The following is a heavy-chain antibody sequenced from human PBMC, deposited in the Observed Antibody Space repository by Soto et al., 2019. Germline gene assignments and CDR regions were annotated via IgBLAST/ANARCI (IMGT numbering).Heavy chain of an antibody. D-gene: IGHD2-15*01. J-gene: IGHJ5*01. CDR1: GFSFSSYT. Sequence: LRLSCAASGFSFSSYTMNWVRQAPGKGLQWVSSIANRGTHTYSADSVKGRFTISRDNDKNSLYLQMNNLRAEGTAIYFCARAHEVAWFDSWGLGTLVTVSS. CDR3: ARAHEVAWFDS. V-gene: IGHV3-21*01. CDR2: IANRGTHT.